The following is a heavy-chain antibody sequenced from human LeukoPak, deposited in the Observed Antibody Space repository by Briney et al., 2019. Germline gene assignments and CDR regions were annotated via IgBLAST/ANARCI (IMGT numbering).Heavy chain of an antibody. J-gene: IGHJ4*02. CDR2: INPSAGST. Sequence: GASVKVSCKASGYTFTSYFIHWVRQAPGQGLEWMGIINPSAGSTSYAQKFQGRVTMTRDTSTSTVYMELSSLSSEDTAVYYCATTDRGYYSQFYWGQGTLVTVSS. CDR3: ATTDRGYYSQFY. D-gene: IGHD3-22*01. CDR1: GYTFTSYF. V-gene: IGHV1-46*01.